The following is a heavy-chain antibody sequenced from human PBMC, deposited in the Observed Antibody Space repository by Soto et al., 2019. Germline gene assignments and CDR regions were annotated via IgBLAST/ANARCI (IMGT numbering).Heavy chain of an antibody. CDR1: GFIFSRFY. Sequence: GGSLRLSCEASGFIFSRFYMGWVRQAPGKGLEWVANIKQDGSERYYADSVKGRFTISRDNAKSSLFLEMNSLRPDDTAVYYCASDTFWGQGTLVTVSS. V-gene: IGHV3-7*01. D-gene: IGHD3-9*01. CDR2: IKQDGSER. J-gene: IGHJ4*02. CDR3: ASDTF.